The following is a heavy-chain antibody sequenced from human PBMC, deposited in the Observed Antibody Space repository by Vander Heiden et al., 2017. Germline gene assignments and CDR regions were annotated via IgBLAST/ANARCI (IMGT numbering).Heavy chain of an antibody. CDR3: ARDLLASTRIVYGAFDI. CDR1: GFTFSSYA. D-gene: IGHD3-22*01. CDR2: ISYDGSNK. V-gene: IGHV3-30*04. Sequence: QVQLVESGGGVVQPGRSLRLSCAASGFTFSSYAMHWVRQAPGKGLEWVAVISYDGSNKYYADSVKGRVTISRDNSKNTLYLQMNSLRAEETAVYYCARDLLASTRIVYGAFDIWGQGTMVTVSS. J-gene: IGHJ3*02.